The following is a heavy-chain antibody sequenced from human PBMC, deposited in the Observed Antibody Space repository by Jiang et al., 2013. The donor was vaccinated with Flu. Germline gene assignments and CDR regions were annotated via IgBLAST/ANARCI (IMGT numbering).Heavy chain of an antibody. V-gene: IGHV2-26*01. Sequence: KPTQTLTLTCTVSGFSLSNARMGVSWIRQPPGKALEWLAHIFSNDEKSYSTSLKSRLTISKDTSKSQVVLTMTNMDPVDTATYYCARIDYDILTGSAFDIWGQGTMVTVSS. D-gene: IGHD3-9*01. CDR1: GFSLSNARMG. CDR2: IFSNDEK. CDR3: ARIDYDILTGSAFDI. J-gene: IGHJ3*02.